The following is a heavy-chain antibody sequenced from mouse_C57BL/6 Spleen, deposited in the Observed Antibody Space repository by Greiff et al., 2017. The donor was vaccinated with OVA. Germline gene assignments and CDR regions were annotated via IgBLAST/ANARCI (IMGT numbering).Heavy chain of an antibody. D-gene: IGHD1-1*01. CDR2: IYPGSGST. Sequence: QVQLQQPGAELVKPGASVKMSCKASGYTFTSYWITWVKQRPGQGLEWIGDIYPGSGSTNYNEKFKGKATLTVDTSSSTAYMQLSSLTCEDSAVYDCARWANYCGSLYYFDYWGQGTTLTVSS. CDR1: GYTFTSYW. J-gene: IGHJ2*01. V-gene: IGHV1-55*01. CDR3: ARWANYCGSLYYFDY.